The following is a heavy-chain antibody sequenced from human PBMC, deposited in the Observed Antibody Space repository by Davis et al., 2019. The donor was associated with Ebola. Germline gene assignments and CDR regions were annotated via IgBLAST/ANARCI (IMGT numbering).Heavy chain of an antibody. CDR3: AKDTLSYSGSYYFDY. V-gene: IGHV3-30*18. Sequence: GGSLRLSCAASGFTFSSYGMHWVRQAPGKGLEWVAVISYDGSNKYYADSVKGRFTISRDNSKNTLYLQMNSLRAEDTAVYYCAKDTLSYSGSYYFDYWGQGTLVTVSP. CDR2: ISYDGSNK. CDR1: GFTFSSYG. D-gene: IGHD1-26*01. J-gene: IGHJ4*02.